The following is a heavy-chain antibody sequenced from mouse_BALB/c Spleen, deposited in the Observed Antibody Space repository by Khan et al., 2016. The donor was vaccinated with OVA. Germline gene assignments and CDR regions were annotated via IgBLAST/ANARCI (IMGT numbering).Heavy chain of an antibody. D-gene: IGHD2-2*01. J-gene: IGHJ1*01. CDR3: ASGYGYGWYFDV. CDR2: INTHSGVP. V-gene: IGHV9-4*02. CDR1: GSTFTTAG. Sequence: QIQLVQSGPELKKPGETVRISCKASGSTFTTAGMQWVQKMPGKGLKWIGWINTHSGVPKYAEDFKGRFAFSLETSANTAYLQITNLKNEDTATYFCASGYGYGWYFDVWGAGTTVTVSS.